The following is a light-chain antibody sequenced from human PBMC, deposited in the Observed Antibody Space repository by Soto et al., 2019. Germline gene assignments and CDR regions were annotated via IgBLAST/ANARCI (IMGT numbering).Light chain of an antibody. V-gene: IGKV1-5*01. J-gene: IGKJ4*01. CDR1: QSISSW. Sequence: DIQMPQSPSTLSASLGDRVTITCRASQSISSWLAWYQQKPGKAPKVLIYDASTFESGVPSRFSGSGSGTQFTLTISSLQPDDFATYYCQQYNTYPLTFGGGTKVDIK. CDR3: QQYNTYPLT. CDR2: DAS.